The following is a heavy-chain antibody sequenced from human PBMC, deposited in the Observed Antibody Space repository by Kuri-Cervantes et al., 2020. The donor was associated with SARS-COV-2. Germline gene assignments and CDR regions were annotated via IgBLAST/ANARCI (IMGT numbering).Heavy chain of an antibody. CDR2: IYHSGST. CDR1: GGSISSSNW. CDR3: ARHVRLDYGSGSYLYYFDY. V-gene: IGHV4-4*02. J-gene: IGHJ4*02. D-gene: IGHD3-10*01. Sequence: SETLSLTCAVSGGSISSSNWWSWVRQPPGKGLEWIGEIYHSGSTNYNPSLKSRVTISVDTSKNQFSLKLSSVTAADTAVYYCARHVRLDYGSGSYLYYFDYWGQGTLVTVSS.